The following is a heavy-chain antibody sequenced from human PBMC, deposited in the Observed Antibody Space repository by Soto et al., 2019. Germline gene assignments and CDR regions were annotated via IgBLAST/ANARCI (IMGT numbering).Heavy chain of an antibody. D-gene: IGHD1-1*01. CDR3: LGKRPVTQPPGWFDP. CDR2: IYYSGST. CDR1: GGSMSSSSYY. Sequence: SETLSLTCPVSGGSMSSSSYYWGWIRQPPGKGLEWIGSIYYSGSTYYNPSLKSRVTISVDTSKNQFSLKLSSVTAADTAVYYCLGKRPVTQPPGWFDPWGQGALVPVSS. J-gene: IGHJ5*02. V-gene: IGHV4-39*01.